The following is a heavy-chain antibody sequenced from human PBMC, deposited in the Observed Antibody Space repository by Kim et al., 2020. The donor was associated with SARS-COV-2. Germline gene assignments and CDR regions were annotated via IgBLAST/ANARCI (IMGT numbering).Heavy chain of an antibody. CDR1: GGSISSGGYY. J-gene: IGHJ4*02. CDR3: ARLVRIVGATRLDY. V-gene: IGHV4-31*03. CDR2: IYYSGST. Sequence: SETLSLTCTVSGGSISSGGYYWSWIRQHPGKGLEWIGYIYYSGSTYYNPSLKSRVTISVDTSKNQFSLKLSSVTAADTAVYYCARLVRIVGATRLDYWGQGTLVTVSS. D-gene: IGHD1-26*01.